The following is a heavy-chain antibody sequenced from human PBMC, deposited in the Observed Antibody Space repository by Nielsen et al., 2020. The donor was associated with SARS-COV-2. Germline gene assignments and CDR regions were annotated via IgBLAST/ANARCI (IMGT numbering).Heavy chain of an antibody. J-gene: IGHJ4*02. V-gene: IGHV3-48*01. CDR3: ARDHQEYAASPYYFDF. CDR2: ISTSSNTK. CDR1: GFTFSIYS. Sequence: GESLKISCAASGFTFSIYSMNWVRKAPGKGLEWVSFISTSSNTKNYADSVKGQFTVSRDNAKNSLYLQMNTLRSEDTAVYYCARDHQEYAASPYYFDFWGQGTLVTVSS. D-gene: IGHD2/OR15-2a*01.